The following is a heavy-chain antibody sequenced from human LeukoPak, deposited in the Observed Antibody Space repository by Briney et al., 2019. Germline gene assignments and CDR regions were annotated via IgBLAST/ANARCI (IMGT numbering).Heavy chain of an antibody. D-gene: IGHD3/OR15-3a*01. Sequence: GGSLRLSCAASGFTFSSYPLHWVRQAPGKGLEWVTLISYDGSKIYYADSVKGRFTISRDNSKNTLYLQMNSLRAEDTAVYYCARDKIAFGLLFDYWGQGTLVTVSS. V-gene: IGHV3-30-3*01. CDR3: ARDKIAFGLLFDY. CDR1: GFTFSSYP. CDR2: ISYDGSKI. J-gene: IGHJ4*02.